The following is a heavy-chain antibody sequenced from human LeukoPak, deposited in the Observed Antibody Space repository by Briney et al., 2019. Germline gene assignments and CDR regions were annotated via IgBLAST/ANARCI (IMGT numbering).Heavy chain of an antibody. D-gene: IGHD1-26*01. J-gene: IGHJ4*02. CDR1: GFTYSDHF. CDR3: ASIRGTFGY. Sequence: GGSLRLSCAASGFTYSDHFLDWVRQAPGRGLEWVGRTRNKANSYITEYAASVKGRFTISRDDSKNSLYLQMSSLKTDDTAMYYCASIRGTFGYWGQGTLVTVSS. CDR2: TRNKANSYIT. V-gene: IGHV3-72*01.